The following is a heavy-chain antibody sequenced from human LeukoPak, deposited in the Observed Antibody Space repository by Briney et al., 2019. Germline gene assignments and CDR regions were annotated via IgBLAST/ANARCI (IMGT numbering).Heavy chain of an antibody. CDR1: GFTFSSYW. Sequence: GGSLRLSCAASGFTFSSYWMSWVRQAPGKGLEWVANIKQDGSEKYYVDSVKGRLTISRDNAKNSLYLLMNSLRGEDTAVYYCARDLATAGKFDPWGQGTLVTVSS. CDR3: ARDLATAGKFDP. D-gene: IGHD6-13*01. V-gene: IGHV3-7*04. J-gene: IGHJ5*02. CDR2: IKQDGSEK.